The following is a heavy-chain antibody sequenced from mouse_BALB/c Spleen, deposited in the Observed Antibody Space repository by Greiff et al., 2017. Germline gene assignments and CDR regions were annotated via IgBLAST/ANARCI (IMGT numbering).Heavy chain of an antibody. Sequence: VQLQHSGAELVKPGASVKLSCTASGFNIKDTYMHWVKQRPEQGLEWIGRIDPANGNTKYDPKFQGKATITADTSSNTAYLQLSSLTSEDTAVYYCARSDDYDGDPWFAYWGQGTLVTVSA. CDR2: IDPANGNT. D-gene: IGHD2-4*01. J-gene: IGHJ3*01. CDR3: ARSDDYDGDPWFAY. V-gene: IGHV14-3*02. CDR1: GFNIKDTY.